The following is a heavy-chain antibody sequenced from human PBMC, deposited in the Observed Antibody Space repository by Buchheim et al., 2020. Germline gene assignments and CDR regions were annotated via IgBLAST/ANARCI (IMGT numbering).Heavy chain of an antibody. CDR1: GYSFTTYW. J-gene: IGHJ5*02. Sequence: EVQLVQSGAEVKKPGESLKISCRGSGYSFTTYWIAWVRQMPGQGLEWMGIIYPDDSDTRYSPSFQGQVTISVDKSISPAYLQWSSLKASDTAMYYCARLGEGVGATPYNWFDPWGQGAL. V-gene: IGHV5-51*01. CDR3: ARLGEGVGATPYNWFDP. D-gene: IGHD1-26*01. CDR2: IYPDDSDT.